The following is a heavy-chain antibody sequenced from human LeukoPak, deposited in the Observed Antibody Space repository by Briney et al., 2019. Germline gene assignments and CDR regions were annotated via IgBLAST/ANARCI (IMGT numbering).Heavy chain of an antibody. CDR2: INHSGST. J-gene: IGHJ4*02. CDR1: GGSFSGYY. V-gene: IGHV4-34*01. Sequence: SETLSLTCAVYGGSFSGYYWSWIRQPPGKGLEWIGEINHSGSTNYNPSLKSRVTISVDTSKNQFSLQLNSVTPEDTAVYYCARDPRINWGMYYFDYWGQGTLVTVSS. CDR3: ARDPRINWGMYYFDY. D-gene: IGHD7-27*01.